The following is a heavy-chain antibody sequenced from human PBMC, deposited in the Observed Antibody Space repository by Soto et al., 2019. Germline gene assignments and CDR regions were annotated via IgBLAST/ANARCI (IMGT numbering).Heavy chain of an antibody. CDR3: ARDASLDSSSSIDRNRDIEYYYYYMDV. CDR1: GYTFTSYG. D-gene: IGHD6-6*01. CDR2: ISAYNGNT. V-gene: IGHV1-18*01. J-gene: IGHJ6*03. Sequence: GASVKVSCKASGYTFTSYGISWVRQAPGQGLEWMGWISAYNGNTNYAQKLQGRVTMTTDTSTSTAYMELRSLRSDDTAVYYCARDASLDSSSSIDRNRDIEYYYYYMDVWGKGTTVTVSS.